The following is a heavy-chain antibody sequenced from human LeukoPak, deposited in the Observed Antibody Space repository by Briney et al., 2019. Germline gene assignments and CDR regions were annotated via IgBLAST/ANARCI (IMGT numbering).Heavy chain of an antibody. CDR1: GFTFSDYV. D-gene: IGHD2-15*01. V-gene: IGHV3-64*01. CDR3: ARSTGYCSGGSCYSDY. J-gene: IGHJ4*02. Sequence: GGSLRLSCAASGFTFSDYVMPWVRQAPGKGLEYVSGISFNGDNTYYANSVKGRFTISRDNSKNTLYLQMDSLRAEDMAVYYCARSTGYCSGGSCYSDYWGQGTLVTVSS. CDR2: ISFNGDNT.